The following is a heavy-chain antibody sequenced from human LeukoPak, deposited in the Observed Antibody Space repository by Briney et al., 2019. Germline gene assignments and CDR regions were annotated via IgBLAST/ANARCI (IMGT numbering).Heavy chain of an antibody. Sequence: SGTLSLTCAVSGGSITTTNWWSWVRRPPGKGLEWIGVVHLSGATNYNPSLESRVSMSIDKSKNHLSLEVTSVTAADTAIYYCTRESGAFSPFGFWGQGTLLTVSS. CDR1: GGSITTTNW. D-gene: IGHD1-26*01. CDR3: TRESGAFSPFGF. V-gene: IGHV4-4*02. J-gene: IGHJ4*02. CDR2: VHLSGAT.